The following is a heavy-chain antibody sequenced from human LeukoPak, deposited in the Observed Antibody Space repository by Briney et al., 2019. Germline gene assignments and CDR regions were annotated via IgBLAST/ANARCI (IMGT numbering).Heavy chain of an antibody. J-gene: IGHJ5*02. CDR1: GGTFSSYA. CDR2: IIPILGIA. Sequence: SVKVSCKASGGTFSSYAISWVRQAPGQGLEWMGRIIPILGIANYAQKFQGRVTITADKSTSTAYMELSSLRSEDTAVYYCARDLISGGYSPWGQGTLVTVSS. V-gene: IGHV1-69*04. D-gene: IGHD5-18*01. CDR3: ARDLISGGYSP.